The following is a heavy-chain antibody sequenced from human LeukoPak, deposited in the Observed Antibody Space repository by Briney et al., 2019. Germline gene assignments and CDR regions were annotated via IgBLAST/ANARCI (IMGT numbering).Heavy chain of an antibody. V-gene: IGHV4-31*03. CDR2: IYYSGST. D-gene: IGHD2-21*01. CDR3: ARRRPIVEGYFDY. J-gene: IGHJ4*02. CDR1: GGSISSGGYY. Sequence: PSQTLSLTCTVSGGSISSGGYYWSWIRQHPGKGLEWIGYIYYSGSTYYNPSLKSRLTISVDTSKNQFSLKLSSVTAADTAVYYCARRRPIVEGYFDYWGQGTLVTVSS.